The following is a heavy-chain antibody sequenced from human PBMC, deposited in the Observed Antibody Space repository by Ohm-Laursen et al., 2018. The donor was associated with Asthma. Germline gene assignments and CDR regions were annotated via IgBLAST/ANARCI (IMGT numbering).Heavy chain of an antibody. V-gene: IGHV3-30*04. D-gene: IGHD3-3*01. CDR3: ARDVMEWYLPAFDF. Sequence: SLRLSCAASGFTFRSYAMHWVRQAPGKGLEWVAVGGGYYDGGLKYYADSVNGRFTVSRDDSKNTLYLQMNSLRPDDTAVYYCARDVMEWYLPAFDFWGQGTLVTVSS. CDR2: GGGYYDGGLK. J-gene: IGHJ4*02. CDR1: GFTFRSYA.